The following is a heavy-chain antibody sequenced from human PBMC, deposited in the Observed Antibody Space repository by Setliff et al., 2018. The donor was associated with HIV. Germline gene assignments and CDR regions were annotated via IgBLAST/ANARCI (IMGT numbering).Heavy chain of an antibody. Sequence: TLSLTCTVSGGSISSGDYYWGWIRLPPGKGLEWIGYIYYSGSTYYNPSLKSRVTISVDTSKNQFSLKLSSVTAADTAVYYCARDSVVKPGGMDVWGQGATVTVSS. CDR1: GGSISSGDYY. D-gene: IGHD2-15*01. CDR2: IYYSGST. V-gene: IGHV4-30-4*08. J-gene: IGHJ6*02. CDR3: ARDSVVKPGGMDV.